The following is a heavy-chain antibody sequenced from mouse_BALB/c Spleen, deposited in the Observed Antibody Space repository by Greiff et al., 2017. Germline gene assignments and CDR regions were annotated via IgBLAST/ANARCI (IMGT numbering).Heavy chain of an antibody. D-gene: IGHD3-1*01. CDR1: GYTFTSYW. CDR3: ARGGSSGYVSYAMDY. V-gene: IGHV1-87*01. CDR2: IYPGDGDT. J-gene: IGHJ3*01. Sequence: VKLMESGAELARPGASVKLSCKASGYTFTSYWMQWVKQRPGQGLEWIGAIYPGDGDTRYTQKFKGKATLTADKSSSTAYMQLSSLASEDSAVYYCARGGSSGYVSYAMDYWGQGTLVTVSA.